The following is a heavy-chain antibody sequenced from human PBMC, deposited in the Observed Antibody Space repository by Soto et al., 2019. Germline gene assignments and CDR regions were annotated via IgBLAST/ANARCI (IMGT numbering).Heavy chain of an antibody. CDR1: GYTFTTYG. Sequence: ASVKVSCKASGYTFTTYGISWVRQAPGQGLEWMGWISAYSGDTNYSQKLQGRFTMTTDTSTSTAYMDLRSLRSDDTAVYYCAREGYSRAWYREVLDFGGKGTCVPVSS. D-gene: IGHD6-19*01. J-gene: IGHJ3*01. CDR2: ISAYSGDT. CDR3: AREGYSRAWYREVLDF. V-gene: IGHV1-18*01.